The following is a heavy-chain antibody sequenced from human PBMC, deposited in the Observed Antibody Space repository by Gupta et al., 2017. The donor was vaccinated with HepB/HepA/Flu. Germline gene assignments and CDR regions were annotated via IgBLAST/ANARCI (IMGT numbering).Heavy chain of an antibody. CDR2: IKQDGSEK. CDR1: GFTFGNYW. J-gene: IGHJ4*02. CDR3: ARLYNNDGHLDY. D-gene: IGHD1-14*01. V-gene: IGHV3-7*01. Sequence: EVQLVESGGGLVQPGGSLRLSCVASGFTFGNYWMTWVRQTPGKGLECVANIKQDGSEKYYVVSVKGRFTISRDNAENSLFLQRNSLRAEDTAVYYCARLYNNDGHLDYWGQGTLVTVSS.